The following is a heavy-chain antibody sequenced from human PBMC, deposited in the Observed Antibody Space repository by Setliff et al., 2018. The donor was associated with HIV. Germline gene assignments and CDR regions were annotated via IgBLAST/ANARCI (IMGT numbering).Heavy chain of an antibody. D-gene: IGHD4-4*01. CDR2: FYHSANT. J-gene: IGHJ4*02. V-gene: IGHV4-4*02. CDR3: TTGGSMTTMTT. CDR1: GGSISSSNW. Sequence: SETLSLTCAVSGGSISSSNWWSWVRQPPGKGLEWIGEFYHSANTNYNPSLKSRVTISVDKSKNQFSLKLSSVTAADTAVYYCTTGGSMTTMTTWGQGTLVTVSS.